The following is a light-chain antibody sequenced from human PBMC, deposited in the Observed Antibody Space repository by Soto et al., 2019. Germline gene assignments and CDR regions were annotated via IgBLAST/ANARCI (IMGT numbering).Light chain of an antibody. Sequence: DIQLTQSPSTLSASVGDRVTITCRASQTIRSWLAWYQQKPGKAPNLLIYETSNLESGFPSRFSGSGCGTEFTLTISSLLPDDFATYFCQYYNDYCWTFVQGTKVEIK. J-gene: IGKJ1*01. V-gene: IGKV1-5*03. CDR2: ETS. CDR1: QTIRSW. CDR3: QYYNDYCWT.